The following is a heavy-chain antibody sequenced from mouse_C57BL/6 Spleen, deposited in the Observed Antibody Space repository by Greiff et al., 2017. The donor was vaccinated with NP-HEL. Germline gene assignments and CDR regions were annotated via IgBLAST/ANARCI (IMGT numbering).Heavy chain of an antibody. D-gene: IGHD1-1*01. J-gene: IGHJ2*01. V-gene: IGHV3-6*01. CDR3: ARDRGPYYGSSYYFDY. Sequence: DVQLQESGPGLVKPSQSLSLTCSVPGYSITSGYYWNWIRQFPGNKLEWMGYISYDGSNNYNPSLKNRISITRDTSKNQFFLKLNSVTTEDTATYYCARDRGPYYGSSYYFDYWGQGTTLTVSS. CDR1: GYSITSGYY. CDR2: ISYDGSN.